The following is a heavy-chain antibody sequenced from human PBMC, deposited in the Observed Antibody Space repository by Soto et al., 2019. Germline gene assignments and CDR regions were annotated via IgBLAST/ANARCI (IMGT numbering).Heavy chain of an antibody. CDR2: ISGSTSST. CDR3: AEAPLPFYGMDV. CDR1: GFTFSSYA. Sequence: GGSLRLSCAASGFTFSSYAMNWVRQAPGKGLEWVSGISGSTSSTYYADSVKGRFTISRDNSKNTLYLYMINLRAEDTAVYYCAEAPLPFYGMDVWGPGATVTVSS. J-gene: IGHJ6*02. V-gene: IGHV3-23*01.